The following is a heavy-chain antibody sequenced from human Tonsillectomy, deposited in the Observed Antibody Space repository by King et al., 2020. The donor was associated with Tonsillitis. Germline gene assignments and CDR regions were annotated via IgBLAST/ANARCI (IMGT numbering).Heavy chain of an antibody. CDR2: ISAYNGNT. CDR3: ARDPRSITIYYYYSGMDV. V-gene: IGHV1-18*01. D-gene: IGHD3-3*01. J-gene: IGHJ6*02. CDR1: GYTFTSYG. Sequence: QLVQSGVEVKKPGASVKVSCKASGYTFTSYGISWVRQAPGQGLEWMGWISAYNGNTNYAQKLQGRVTMTTDTSTSTAYMELRSLRSDDTAVYYCARDPRSITIYYYYSGMDVWGQGTTVTVSS.